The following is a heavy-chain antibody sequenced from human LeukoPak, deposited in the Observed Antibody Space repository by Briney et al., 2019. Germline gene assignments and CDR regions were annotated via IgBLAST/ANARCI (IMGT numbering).Heavy chain of an antibody. D-gene: IGHD3-9*01. J-gene: IGHJ4*02. V-gene: IGHV1-2*02. CDR2: INANSGGT. Sequence: ASVKVSCKASGYTLTGYYMHWVRQAPGQGLEWMGWINANSGGTNYAQKFQGRVTMTRDTSISTAYMELSRLRSDDTAVYYCARSSRYDIWTGYPYWGQGTLVTVSP. CDR3: ARSSRYDIWTGYPY. CDR1: GYTLTGYY.